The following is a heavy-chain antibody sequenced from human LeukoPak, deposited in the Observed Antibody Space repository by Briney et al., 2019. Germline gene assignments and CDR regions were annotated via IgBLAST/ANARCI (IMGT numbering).Heavy chain of an antibody. Sequence: TSETLSLTCTVSGGSISSSSYYGGWIRQPPGKGLEWIGTIYYTGSLYYNPSLTSHFTLSVVTSKNQFALELSSRTAAGSAVHYCARRGNWGFFDYWGQGTLVTVSS. CDR3: ARRGNWGFFDY. V-gene: IGHV4-39*01. J-gene: IGHJ4*02. D-gene: IGHD7-27*01. CDR1: GGSISSSSYY. CDR2: IYYTGSL.